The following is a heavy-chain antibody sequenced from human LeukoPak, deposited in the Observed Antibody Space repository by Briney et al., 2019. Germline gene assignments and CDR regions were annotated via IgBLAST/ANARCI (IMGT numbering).Heavy chain of an antibody. CDR2: ISYDGSNK. D-gene: IGHD2-15*01. V-gene: IGHV3-30*18. CDR1: GFTFSIYG. Sequence: GRSLRLSCAASGFTFSIYGMHCVRQAPGKGLEWVADISYDGSNKYYADSVKGRFTISRDNSKNTLYLQMNSLRAEDTAVYYCAKFPSAATPGVEYAFDIWGQGTMVTVSS. CDR3: AKFPSAATPGVEYAFDI. J-gene: IGHJ3*02.